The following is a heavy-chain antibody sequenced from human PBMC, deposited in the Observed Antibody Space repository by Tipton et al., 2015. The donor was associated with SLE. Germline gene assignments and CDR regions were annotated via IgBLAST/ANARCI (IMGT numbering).Heavy chain of an antibody. Sequence: GSLRLSCAASGFTFSDYYMSWIRQAPGKGLEWVSYISSSGSTIYYADSVKGRFTISRDNAKNSLYLQMNSLRAEDTAVYYCAANSDIVLKAFDYWGQGTLVTVSS. J-gene: IGHJ4*02. D-gene: IGHD2-8*01. CDR1: GFTFSDYY. CDR2: ISSSGSTI. V-gene: IGHV3-11*01. CDR3: AANSDIVLKAFDY.